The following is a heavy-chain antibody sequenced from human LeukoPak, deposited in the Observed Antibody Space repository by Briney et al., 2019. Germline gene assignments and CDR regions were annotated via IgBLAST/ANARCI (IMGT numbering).Heavy chain of an antibody. CDR1: EYTFSVYH. CDR2: INPNSGDT. CDR3: ARSLTGGPYDAFDI. V-gene: IGHV1-2*02. D-gene: IGHD3-9*01. Sequence: ASVKVSCKASEYTFSVYHIHWVRLAPGQGLEWMAWINPNSGDTNYAQKFQGRVTMTRDTSISTVYMEVSSLRFDDTAVYYCARSLTGGPYDAFDIWGQGTMVTVSS. J-gene: IGHJ3*02.